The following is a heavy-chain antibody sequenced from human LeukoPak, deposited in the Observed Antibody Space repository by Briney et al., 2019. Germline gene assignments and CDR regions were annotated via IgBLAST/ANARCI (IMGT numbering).Heavy chain of an antibody. V-gene: IGHV3-48*03. CDR3: ASGVHYTSGWIDI. Sequence: GGSLRLSCAASGFTFRSNEMNWVRQAPGKGLEWLSYISSSGSTIHYVDSVKGRFTISRDNAKNSLFLQMNSLRAEDTAVYYCASGVHYTSGWIDIWSQGTMVTVSS. J-gene: IGHJ3*02. CDR1: GFTFRSNE. CDR2: ISSSGSTI. D-gene: IGHD6-19*01.